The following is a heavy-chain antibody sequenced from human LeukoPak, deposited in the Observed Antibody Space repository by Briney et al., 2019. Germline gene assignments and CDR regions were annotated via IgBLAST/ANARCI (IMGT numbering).Heavy chain of an antibody. D-gene: IGHD2/OR15-2a*01. Sequence: SETLSLTCTVSGGSISSYYWSWIRQPAGKGLEWIGRIYTSGSTNYNPSLKSRVTMSVDTSKNQFSLKLSSVTAADTAVYYCARALNSPPYYYMDVWGKGTTVTVSS. CDR3: ARALNSPPYYYMDV. V-gene: IGHV4-4*07. CDR1: GGSISSYY. J-gene: IGHJ6*03. CDR2: IYTSGST.